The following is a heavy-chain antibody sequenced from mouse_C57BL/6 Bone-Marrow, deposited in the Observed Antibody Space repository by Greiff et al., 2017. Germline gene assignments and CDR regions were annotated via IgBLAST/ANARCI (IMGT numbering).Heavy chain of an antibody. V-gene: IGHV5-12*01. J-gene: IGHJ2*01. CDR1: GFTFSDYY. Sequence: EVKLVESGGGLVQPGGSLKLSCAASGFTFSDYYMYWVRQTPEKRLEWVAYISNGGGSTYYPDTVKGRFTISRDNAKNTLYLQMSRLKSEDTAMYYCARGGLYYYGSSYYFDYWGQGTTLTVSS. CDR2: ISNGGGST. CDR3: ARGGLYYYGSSYYFDY. D-gene: IGHD1-1*01.